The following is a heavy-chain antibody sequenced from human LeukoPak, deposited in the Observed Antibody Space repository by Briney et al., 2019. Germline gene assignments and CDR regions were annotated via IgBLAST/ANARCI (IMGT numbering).Heavy chain of an antibody. V-gene: IGHV4-59*08. D-gene: IGHD2-15*01. CDR2: IYNSEGT. CDR3: ARHCSGGTCPLSFDAFDI. J-gene: IGHJ3*02. CDR1: GGSISSFY. Sequence: SETLSLTCTVSGGSISSFYWSWIRQPPGKGLEWIGYIYNSEGTNYNTSLKSGVTISVETSKNQFSLMLTSVTASGTAMYYCARHCSGGTCPLSFDAFDIWGQGTMVTVSS.